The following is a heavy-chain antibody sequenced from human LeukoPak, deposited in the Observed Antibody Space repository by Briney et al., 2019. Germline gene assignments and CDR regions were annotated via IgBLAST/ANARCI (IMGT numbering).Heavy chain of an antibody. J-gene: IGHJ6*02. V-gene: IGHV1-69*05. CDR3: ARTGYSSGWYRGYGMDV. CDR2: IIPIFGTA. D-gene: IGHD6-19*01. Sequence: SVTVSCKASGGTFSSHAISWVRQAPGQGLEWMGGIIPIFGTANYAQKFQGRVTMTRNTSISTAYMELSSLRSEDTAVYYCARTGYSSGWYRGYGMDVWGQGTTVTVSS. CDR1: GGTFSSHA.